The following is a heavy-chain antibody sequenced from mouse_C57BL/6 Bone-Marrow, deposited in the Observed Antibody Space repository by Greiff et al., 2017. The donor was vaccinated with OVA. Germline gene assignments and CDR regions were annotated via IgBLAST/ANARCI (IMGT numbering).Heavy chain of an antibody. CDR2: IDPSDSYT. V-gene: IGHV1-50*01. J-gene: IGHJ4*01. CDR3: ARDGVYDYAMDY. D-gene: IGHD2-13*01. Sequence: QVQLQQPGAELVKPGASVKLSCKASGYTFTSYWMQWVKQRPGQGLEWIGEIDPSDSYTNYNQKFKGKATLTVDTSSSTAYMQLSSLTSEDSAVYYCARDGVYDYAMDYWGQGTSVTVSS. CDR1: GYTFTSYW.